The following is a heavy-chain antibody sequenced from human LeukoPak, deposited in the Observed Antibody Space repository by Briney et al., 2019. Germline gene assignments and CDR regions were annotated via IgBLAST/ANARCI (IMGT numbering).Heavy chain of an antibody. J-gene: IGHJ4*02. CDR1: GGSISSYY. CDR2: IYYSGST. Sequence: EPSETLSLTCTVSGGSISSYYWSWIRQPPGKGLEWIGYIYYSGSTNYNPSLKSRVTISVDTSKNQFSLKLSSVTAADTAVYYCARDRVVVVAASDYWGQGTLVAVSS. CDR3: ARDRVVVVAASDY. D-gene: IGHD2-15*01. V-gene: IGHV4-59*01.